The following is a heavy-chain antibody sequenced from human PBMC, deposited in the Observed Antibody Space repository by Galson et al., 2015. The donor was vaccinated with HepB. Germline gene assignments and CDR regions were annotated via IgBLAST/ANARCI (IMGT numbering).Heavy chain of an antibody. V-gene: IGHV3-11*06. Sequence: SLRLSCAASGFTFSDYYMSWIRQAPGKGLEWVSYISGSSSYIKYADSVKGRFTISRDNAKNSLHLQMNSLRAEDTAVYYCARAQLELRVWGQGTLVTVSS. CDR3: ARAQLELRV. CDR2: ISGSSSYI. CDR1: GFTFSDYY. D-gene: IGHD1-1*01. J-gene: IGHJ4*02.